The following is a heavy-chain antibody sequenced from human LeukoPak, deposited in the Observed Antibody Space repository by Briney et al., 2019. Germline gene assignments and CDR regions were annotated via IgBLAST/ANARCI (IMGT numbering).Heavy chain of an antibody. V-gene: IGHV3-30-3*01. CDR3: VKDSPPRYSGSPPAY. J-gene: IGHJ4*02. D-gene: IGHD1-26*01. Sequence: GGSLRLSCTASGFTFDNYALHWVRQTPAKGLEWVAVISNDGNRKFYTDSVKGRFIISRDNSKNTLSLQMSSLRLEDAAVYYCVKDSPPRYSGSPPAYWGQGTLVTVSS. CDR1: GFTFDNYA. CDR2: ISNDGNRK.